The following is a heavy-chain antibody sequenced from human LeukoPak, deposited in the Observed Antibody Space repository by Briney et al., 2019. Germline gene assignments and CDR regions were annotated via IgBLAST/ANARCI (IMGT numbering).Heavy chain of an antibody. CDR3: ARSTVVTPYYFDY. V-gene: IGHV4-39*01. CDR1: GGSISSSSYY. CDR2: IYYSGST. D-gene: IGHD4-23*01. Sequence: SETPSLTCTVSGGSISSSSYYWGWIRQPPGKGLEWIVSIYYSGSTYYNPSINSRVTITVDTSKNQFSQKLSSMTAPDTAVYYCARSTVVTPYYFDYWGQGTLVTVPS. J-gene: IGHJ4*02.